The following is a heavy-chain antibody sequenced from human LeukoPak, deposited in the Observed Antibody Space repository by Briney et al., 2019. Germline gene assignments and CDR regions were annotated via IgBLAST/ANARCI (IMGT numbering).Heavy chain of an antibody. CDR1: GGSISSSSYY. CDR2: IYYSGST. D-gene: IGHD3-10*01. J-gene: IGHJ4*02. CDR3: ARCGLGDQYDY. Sequence: SETLSLTCTVSGGSISSSSYYWGWIRQPPGKGLEWIGSIYYSGSTYYNPSLKSRVTISVDTSKNQFSLKLSSVTAADTAVYYRARCGLGDQYDYWGQGTLVTVSS. V-gene: IGHV4-39*01.